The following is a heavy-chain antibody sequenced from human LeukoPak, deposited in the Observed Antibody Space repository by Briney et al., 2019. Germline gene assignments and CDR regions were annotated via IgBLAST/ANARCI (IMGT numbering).Heavy chain of an antibody. CDR1: GGSLSSGGYY. CDR2: VYHSGST. D-gene: IGHD2-2*01. Sequence: PSETLSLTCTVSGGSLSSGGYYWSWIRQPPGKGLEWIGYVYHSGSTYYNPSLKSRVTISVDRSKNQFSLKLSSVTAADTAVCYCARGPDQLLPDYWGQGTLVTVSS. CDR3: ARGPDQLLPDY. J-gene: IGHJ4*02. V-gene: IGHV4-30-2*01.